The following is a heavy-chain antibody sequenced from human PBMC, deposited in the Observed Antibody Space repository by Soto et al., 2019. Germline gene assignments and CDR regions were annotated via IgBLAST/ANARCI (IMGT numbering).Heavy chain of an antibody. CDR2: IIPIFGTA. J-gene: IGHJ6*02. CDR1: GVTFSSYA. CDR3: ARTSITMVRGVSNYYGMDV. D-gene: IGHD3-10*01. Sequence: GASVKVSCKASGVTFSSYAISWVRQAPGQGLEWMGGIIPIFGTANYTQKFQGRVTITADESTSTAYMELSSLRSEDTAVYYCARTSITMVRGVSNYYGMDVWGQGTTVTVSS. V-gene: IGHV1-69*13.